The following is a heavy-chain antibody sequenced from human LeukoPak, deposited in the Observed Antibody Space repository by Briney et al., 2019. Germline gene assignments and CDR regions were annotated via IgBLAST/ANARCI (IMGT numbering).Heavy chain of an antibody. Sequence: ASVKVSCKASGYTFTSYGISWVRQAPGQGLEWMGWINTNTGNPTYAQGFTGRFAFSLDTSVSTAYLQISSLKAEDTAVYYCARRYCSSTSCYRSGWFDPWGQGTLVTVSS. CDR2: INTNTGNP. J-gene: IGHJ5*02. CDR3: ARRYCSSTSCYRSGWFDP. V-gene: IGHV7-4-1*02. D-gene: IGHD2-2*02. CDR1: GYTFTSYG.